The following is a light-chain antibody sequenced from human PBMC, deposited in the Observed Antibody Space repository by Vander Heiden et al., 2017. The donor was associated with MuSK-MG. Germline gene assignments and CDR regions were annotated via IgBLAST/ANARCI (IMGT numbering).Light chain of an antibody. V-gene: IGKV1-16*01. J-gene: IGKJ2*01. Sequence: DIQMTQSPSSLSAFVGDRVTITCRASQDVANYLAWFQQVPGKAPKSLVFAASILQTGVPSTFRGGGFGTDFTLTISSLQPEDFATYYCLQDTNYPYTFGQGTRMEIK. CDR2: AAS. CDR3: LQDTNYPYT. CDR1: QDVANY.